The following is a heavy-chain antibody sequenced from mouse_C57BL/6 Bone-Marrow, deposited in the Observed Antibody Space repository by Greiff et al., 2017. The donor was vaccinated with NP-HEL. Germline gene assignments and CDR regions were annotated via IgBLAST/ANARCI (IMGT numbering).Heavy chain of an antibody. CDR2: ISDGGSYT. CDR1: GFTFSSYA. J-gene: IGHJ3*01. CDR3: ARIRRFAY. Sequence: DVMLVESGGGLVKPGGSLKLSCAASGFTFSSYAMSWVRQTPEKRLEWVATISDGGSYTYYPDNVKGRFTISRDNAKNNLYLQMGHLKSEDTAMYYCARIRRFAYWGQGTLVTVSA. V-gene: IGHV5-4*03.